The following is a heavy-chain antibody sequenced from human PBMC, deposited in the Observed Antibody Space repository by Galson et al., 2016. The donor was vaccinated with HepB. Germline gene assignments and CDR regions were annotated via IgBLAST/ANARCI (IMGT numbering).Heavy chain of an antibody. CDR3: ARASAEWFPISFYFNL. CDR1: DDSINSGSYY. D-gene: IGHD3-3*01. Sequence: TLSLTCSASDDSINSGSYYWSWIRQPAGKGLEWIGRIHISGSTNYNSSLRSRVALSIETSKNQFSLKLSSVTAADTAVYYCARASAEWFPISFYFNLWGQGTLVTVSS. V-gene: IGHV4-61*02. J-gene: IGHJ4*02. CDR2: IHISGST.